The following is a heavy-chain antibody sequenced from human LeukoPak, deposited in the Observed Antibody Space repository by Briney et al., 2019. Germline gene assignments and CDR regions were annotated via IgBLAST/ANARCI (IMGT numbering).Heavy chain of an antibody. J-gene: IGHJ4*02. V-gene: IGHV3-74*01. D-gene: IGHD2-2*01. CDR2: INTDGSST. CDR3: ARDLGYCSSTSCSGLDY. CDR1: GFTFSSYW. Sequence: GGSLRLSCAASGFTFSSYWMHWVRQAPGKGLVWVSRINTDGSSTRYADSVKGRFTISRDNAKNTLYLQMNNLRAEDTAVYYCARDLGYCSSTSCSGLDYWGQGTLVTVSS.